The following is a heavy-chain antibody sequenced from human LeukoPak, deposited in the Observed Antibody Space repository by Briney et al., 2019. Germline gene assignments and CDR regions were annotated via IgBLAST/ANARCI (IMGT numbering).Heavy chain of an antibody. Sequence: SETLSLTCTVSGGSISSYYWSWIRQPPGKGLEWIGYIYYSGSTNYNPSLKSRVTISVDTSKSQFSLKLSSVTAADTAIYYCARSYIAASGRDAFDIRGQGTMVTVSS. CDR1: GGSISSYY. D-gene: IGHD6-13*01. CDR3: ARSYIAASGRDAFDI. V-gene: IGHV4-59*01. CDR2: IYYSGST. J-gene: IGHJ3*02.